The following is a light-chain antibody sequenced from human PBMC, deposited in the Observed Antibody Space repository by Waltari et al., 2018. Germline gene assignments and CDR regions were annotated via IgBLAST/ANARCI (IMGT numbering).Light chain of an antibody. V-gene: IGKV1-5*03. J-gene: IGKJ1*01. Sequence: DIQMTQSPSTLSASVGYRVTITCRAIQGVSNWLAWYQQKPGRAPNLLIYKASSLEGGVPSRFSGSGSGTEFTLTISSLQPDDFATYYCQQYNSYPWTFGQGTKVEIK. CDR1: QGVSNW. CDR3: QQYNSYPWT. CDR2: KAS.